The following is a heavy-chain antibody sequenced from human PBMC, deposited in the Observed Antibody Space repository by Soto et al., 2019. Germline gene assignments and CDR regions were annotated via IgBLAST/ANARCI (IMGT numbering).Heavy chain of an antibody. Sequence: QVQLVQSGAEVKKPGSSVKVSCKASGGTFSSYAISWVRQAPGQGLEWMGGIIPIFGTADYAQKFQGRVKITADESTSTAYMDLSSLRSEDTAVYYCARHLGGNHYYYGMDVWGQGTTVTVSS. D-gene: IGHD3-16*01. CDR2: IIPIFGTA. CDR1: GGTFSSYA. V-gene: IGHV1-69*12. J-gene: IGHJ6*02. CDR3: ARHLGGNHYYYGMDV.